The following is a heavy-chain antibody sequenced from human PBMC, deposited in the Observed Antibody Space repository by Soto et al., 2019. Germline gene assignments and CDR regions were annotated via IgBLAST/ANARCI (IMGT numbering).Heavy chain of an antibody. CDR1: GFTFGNYA. CDR3: AKDSYSGSGSYSWGSFDS. CDR2: ISGSAGSS. V-gene: IGHV3-23*01. J-gene: IGHJ4*02. D-gene: IGHD3-10*01. Sequence: GGSLILSCAAYGFTFGNYAMSWVRQGPGKGLEWVSGISGSAGSSVYAGSVKGRFTISRDNSKNTLYLQMNSLRTEDAAVYFCAKDSYSGSGSYSWGSFDSWGQGIPVTVSS.